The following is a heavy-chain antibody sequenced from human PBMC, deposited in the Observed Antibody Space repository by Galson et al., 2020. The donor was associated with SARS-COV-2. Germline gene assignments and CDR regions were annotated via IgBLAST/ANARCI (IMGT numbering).Heavy chain of an antibody. CDR1: GGSISSGGYY. V-gene: IGHV4-31*03. D-gene: IGHD3-3*01. Sequence: SETLSLTCTVSGGSISSGGYYWSWIRQHPGKGLEWIGYIYYSGSTYYNPSLKSRVTISVDTSKNQFSLKLSSVTAADTAVYYCARVDGAPTIFGVVIIGPHAFDIWGQGTMVTV. CDR3: ARVDGAPTIFGVVIIGPHAFDI. CDR2: IYYSGST. J-gene: IGHJ3*02.